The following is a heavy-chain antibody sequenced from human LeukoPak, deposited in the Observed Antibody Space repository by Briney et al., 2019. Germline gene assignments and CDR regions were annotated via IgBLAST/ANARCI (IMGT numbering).Heavy chain of an antibody. CDR1: GFTFDDYA. CDR2: ISGDGGST. Sequence: GGSLRLSCAASGFTFDDYAMHWVRQAPGKGLEWVSLISGDGGSTYYADSVKGRFTISRDNSKNSLYLQMNSLRTEDTALYYCAKDGFGIAANNWFDPWGQGTLVTVSS. D-gene: IGHD6-6*01. J-gene: IGHJ5*02. V-gene: IGHV3-43*02. CDR3: AKDGFGIAANNWFDP.